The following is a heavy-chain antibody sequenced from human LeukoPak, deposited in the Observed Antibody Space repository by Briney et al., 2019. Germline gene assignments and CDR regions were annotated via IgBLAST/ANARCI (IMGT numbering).Heavy chain of an antibody. D-gene: IGHD3-10*01. J-gene: IGHJ4*02. V-gene: IGHV4-34*01. CDR3: ARLFPVVRGVSDY. CDR1: GGSFSGYY. Sequence: PSETLSLTCAVYGGSFSGYYWSWIRQPPGKGVEWIGEINHSGSTNYNPSLKSRVTISVDTSKNQFSLKLSSVTAADTAVYYCARLFPVVRGVSDYWGQGTLVTVSS. CDR2: INHSGST.